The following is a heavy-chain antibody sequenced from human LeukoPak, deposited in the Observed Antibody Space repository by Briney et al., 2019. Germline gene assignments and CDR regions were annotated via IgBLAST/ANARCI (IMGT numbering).Heavy chain of an antibody. CDR2: IDGRGGNI. V-gene: IGHV3-23*01. CDR3: TKDQTGDGYNSI. D-gene: IGHD5-24*01. CDR1: GFTFSNYA. J-gene: IGHJ4*02. Sequence: GGSLRLSCAASGFTFSNYAMSWVRHAPGKGLEWVSNIDGRGGNIYYAASVKGRFTISRDNSKNTPYLQMNSLRAEDTAVYYCTKDQTGDGYNSIWGQGTLVTVSS.